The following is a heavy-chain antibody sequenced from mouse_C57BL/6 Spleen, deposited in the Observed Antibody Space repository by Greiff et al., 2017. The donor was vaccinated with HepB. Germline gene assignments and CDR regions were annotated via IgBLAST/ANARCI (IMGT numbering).Heavy chain of an antibody. V-gene: IGHV1-15*01. CDR1: GYTFTDYE. D-gene: IGHD1-1*01. CDR2: IDPETGGT. J-gene: IGHJ2*01. CDR3: TREGAKTSTVVATGFDY. Sequence: QVQLQQSGAELVRPGASVTLSCKASGYTFTDYEMHWVKQTPVHGLEWIGAIDPETGGTAYNQKFKGKAILTADKSSSTAYMELRSLTSEESAVYYCTREGAKTSTVVATGFDYWGQGTTLTVSS.